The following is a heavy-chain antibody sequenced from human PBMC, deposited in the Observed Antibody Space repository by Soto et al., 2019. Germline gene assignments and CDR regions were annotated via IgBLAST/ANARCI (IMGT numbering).Heavy chain of an antibody. V-gene: IGHV4-34*01. D-gene: IGHD4-17*01. Sequence: QVQLQQWGAGLLKPSETLSLTCAVYGRSFSGYYWSWIRQPPGKGLEWNGEINHSGSTNYNPSLKSRVTISVDTSQNQFSLNLSSVTAADTAVYYCARAYGGNSGVFDYWGQGTLVTVSS. CDR2: INHSGST. CDR1: GRSFSGYY. CDR3: ARAYGGNSGVFDY. J-gene: IGHJ4*02.